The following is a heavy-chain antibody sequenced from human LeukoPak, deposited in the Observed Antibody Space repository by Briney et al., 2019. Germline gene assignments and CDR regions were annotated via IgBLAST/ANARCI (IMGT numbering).Heavy chain of an antibody. CDR1: GFTFSSYA. J-gene: IGHJ4*02. D-gene: IGHD3-3*01. V-gene: IGHV3-23*01. Sequence: GGSLRLSCAASGFTFSSYAMSWVRQAPGKGLEWVSAISGSGGSTYYADSVKGRFTISRDNSKNTLYLQMNSLRAEDTAVYYCAKDMGYDFWSGYSHNWGQGTLVTVPS. CDR2: ISGSGGST. CDR3: AKDMGYDFWSGYSHN.